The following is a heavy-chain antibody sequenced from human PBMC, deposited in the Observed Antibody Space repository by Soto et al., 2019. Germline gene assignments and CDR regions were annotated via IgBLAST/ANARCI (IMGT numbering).Heavy chain of an antibody. CDR2: IYYSGST. CDR3: ARGAVAGRGYDAFDI. D-gene: IGHD6-19*01. Sequence: SETLSLTCTVSGGSIGGYYGSWIRQPPGKGLEWIGYIYYSGSTNYNPSLKSRVTISVDTSKNQFSLKLSSVTAADTAVYYCARGAVAGRGYDAFDIWGQGTMVTVSS. CDR1: GGSIGGYY. J-gene: IGHJ3*02. V-gene: IGHV4-59*08.